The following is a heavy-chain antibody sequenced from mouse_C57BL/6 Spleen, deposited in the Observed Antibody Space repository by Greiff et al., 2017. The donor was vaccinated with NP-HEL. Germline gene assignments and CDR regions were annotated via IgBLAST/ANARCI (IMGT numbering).Heavy chain of an antibody. CDR1: GYTFTSYW. CDR3: EIFQIYYYGSSWYFDV. CDR2: IHPSDSDT. D-gene: IGHD1-1*01. V-gene: IGHV1-74*01. J-gene: IGHJ1*03. Sequence: QVQLQQPGAELVKPGASVKVSCKASGYTFTSYWMHWVKQRPGQGLEWIGRIHPSDSDTNYNQKFKGKATLTVDKSSSTAYMQLSSLTSEDSAVYYCEIFQIYYYGSSWYFDVWGTGTTVTVSS.